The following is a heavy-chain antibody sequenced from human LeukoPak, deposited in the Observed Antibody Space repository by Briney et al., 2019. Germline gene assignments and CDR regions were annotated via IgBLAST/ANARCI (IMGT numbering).Heavy chain of an antibody. CDR3: ARGTFLGNWFDP. CDR2: INHSGST. Sequence: SETLSLTCAVYGGSFSGYYWSWIRQPPGKGLEWSGEINHSGSTNYNPSLKSRVTISVDTSKNQFTLKLRSVTAADTAVYYCARGTFLGNWFDPWGQGTLVTVSS. V-gene: IGHV4-34*01. J-gene: IGHJ5*02. CDR1: GGSFSGYY. D-gene: IGHD3-16*01.